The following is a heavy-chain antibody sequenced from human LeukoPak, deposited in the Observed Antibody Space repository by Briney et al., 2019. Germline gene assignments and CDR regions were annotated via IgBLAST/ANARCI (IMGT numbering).Heavy chain of an antibody. CDR1: GGSFSGYY. J-gene: IGHJ6*03. CDR2: INHSRST. CDR3: ARGESSSSSYYYYYYMDV. D-gene: IGHD6-13*01. Sequence: SETLSLTCAVYGGSFSGYYWSWIRQPPGKRLEWIGEINHSRSTNYNLSLKSRVTISVDTSKNQFSLKLSSVTAADTAVYYCARGESSSSSYYYYYYMDVWGKGTTVTVSS. V-gene: IGHV4-34*01.